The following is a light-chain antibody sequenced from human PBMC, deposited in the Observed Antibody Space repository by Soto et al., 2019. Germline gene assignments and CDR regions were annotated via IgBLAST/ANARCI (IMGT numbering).Light chain of an antibody. Sequence: QSVLTQPPSVSAAPGQKVTISCSGSSSNIGNNYVSWYQQLPGTAPKLLIYENNKRPSGIPDRFSGSKSGTSATLGITGLQTGDEADYYCGTWDSSLSVPYVFGTGTTLTVL. J-gene: IGLJ1*01. CDR3: GTWDSSLSVPYV. CDR1: SSNIGNNY. CDR2: ENN. V-gene: IGLV1-51*02.